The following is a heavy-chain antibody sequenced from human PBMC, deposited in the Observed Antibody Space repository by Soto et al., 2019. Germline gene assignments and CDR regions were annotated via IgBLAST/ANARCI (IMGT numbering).Heavy chain of an antibody. D-gene: IGHD2-8*02. CDR2: ISRDGGTK. J-gene: IGHJ4*02. CDR3: TGEVASGY. Sequence: QVQLVESGGGVVQPGRSLILSCAVSGFTISTYGMHWVRQAPGKGLEWVAVISRDGGTKFYADSVKGRFTISRDNSRNTRFLEMNSLRGDDMAVYYCTGEVASGYWGQGTLVTVSS. CDR1: GFTISTYG. V-gene: IGHV3-30*03.